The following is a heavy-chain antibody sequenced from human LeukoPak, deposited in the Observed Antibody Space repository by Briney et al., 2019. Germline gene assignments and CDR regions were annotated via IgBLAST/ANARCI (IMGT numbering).Heavy chain of an antibody. CDR1: GFTFGNYA. D-gene: IGHD1-26*01. J-gene: IGHJ4*02. CDR2: IRSKAYGSTA. Sequence: GGSLRLSCTASGFTFGNYAVTWVRQAPGKGLEWVGFIRSKAYGSTAEYAGAVQGRFTTSKDDSKAIAYLEMNSLKPEDTAVYYCSRYGFVGADFDYWGRGTLVTVSS. CDR3: SRYGFVGADFDY. V-gene: IGHV3-49*04.